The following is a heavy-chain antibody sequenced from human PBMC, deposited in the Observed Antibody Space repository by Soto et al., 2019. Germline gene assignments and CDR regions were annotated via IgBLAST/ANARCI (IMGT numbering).Heavy chain of an antibody. CDR1: GFTFTNAW. V-gene: IGHV3-15*01. J-gene: IGHJ4*02. CDR2: IKSKTDGGTA. Sequence: EVHLVESGGGLVKPGGSLTLSCAASGFTFTNAWMSWVRQAPGKGLEWGGHIKSKTDGGTANYAAPVKGRFTISRDDSKTTLYLQMNSLKTEDTAVYYCRTQWLDWGQGTLVTVSS. D-gene: IGHD6-19*01. CDR3: RTQWLD.